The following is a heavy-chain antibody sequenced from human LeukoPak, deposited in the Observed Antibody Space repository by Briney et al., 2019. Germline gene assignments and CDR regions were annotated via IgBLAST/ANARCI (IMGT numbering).Heavy chain of an antibody. V-gene: IGHV5-51*01. J-gene: IGHJ1*01. CDR1: GYIINNCW. D-gene: IGHD4-17*01. Sequence: GESRNISCKGSGYIINNCWVDWVRQLPGRGLEWMGIIYPADSDTRYSPSFQGQVTVSADKSISAAYLQWSSLKASDTAMYYCARVYGRYLQHWGQGTLVTVSP. CDR3: ARVYGRYLQH. CDR2: IYPADSDT.